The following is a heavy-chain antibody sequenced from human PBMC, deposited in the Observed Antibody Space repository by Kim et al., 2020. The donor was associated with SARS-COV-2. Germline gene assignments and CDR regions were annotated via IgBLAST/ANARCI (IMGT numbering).Heavy chain of an antibody. CDR2: IGSSGRTT. CDR3: YRLGESHC. J-gene: IGHJ4*02. V-gene: IGHV3-23*01. CDR1: GFTFSNYG. D-gene: IGHD3-16*01. Sequence: GGSLRLSCAASGFTFSNYGMSWVRQAPGKGLDWVSSIGSSGRTTYYADSVKGRSTISRDNSKNTLFLQMNSLRVEDTAVYYCYRLGESHCWGQGTLVTVSS.